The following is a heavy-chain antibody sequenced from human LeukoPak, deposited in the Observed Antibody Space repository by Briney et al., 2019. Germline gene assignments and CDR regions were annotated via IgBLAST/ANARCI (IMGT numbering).Heavy chain of an antibody. D-gene: IGHD3-22*01. CDR3: TGYSPYEYDSSGHYFPYY. Sequence: GGSLRLSCVASGLSFNNAYMSWVRQAPGKGLEWVGRIKSKYDDETTDYGAPVKGRFSISRDDSKNTVYLQLSSVKFEDTAVYYCTGYSPYEYDSSGHYFPYYWGQGTLVGVS. CDR2: IKSKYDDETT. CDR1: GLSFNNAY. J-gene: IGHJ4*02. V-gene: IGHV3-15*01.